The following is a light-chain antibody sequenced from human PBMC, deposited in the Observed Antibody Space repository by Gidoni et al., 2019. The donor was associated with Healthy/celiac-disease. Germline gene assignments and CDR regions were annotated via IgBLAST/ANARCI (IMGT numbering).Light chain of an antibody. V-gene: IGLV2-23*02. Sequence: QSALTQPASVSGSPGQSITISCTGPSSDVGSYNLVSWYQQHPGKAPKLMIYEVSKRPSGVSNRCSGSKSGNTASLTIAGIQAEDEADYYCCSYAGRSTVVFGGGTKLTVL. CDR1: SSDVGSYNL. CDR3: CSYAGRSTVV. CDR2: EVS. J-gene: IGLJ2*01.